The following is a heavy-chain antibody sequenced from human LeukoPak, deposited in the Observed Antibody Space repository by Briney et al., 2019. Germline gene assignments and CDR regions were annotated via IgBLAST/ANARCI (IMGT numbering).Heavy chain of an antibody. CDR1: GFTFSSYA. V-gene: IGHV3-30-3*01. CDR3: AREGSGDAFDI. D-gene: IGHD1-26*01. J-gene: IGHJ3*02. Sequence: GGSLRLSCAVSGFTFSSYAMPWVRQAPGKGLEWVAVISYDGSNKYYADSVKGRFTISRDNSKNTLYLQMNSLRAEDTAVYYCAREGSGDAFDIWGQGTMVTVSS. CDR2: ISYDGSNK.